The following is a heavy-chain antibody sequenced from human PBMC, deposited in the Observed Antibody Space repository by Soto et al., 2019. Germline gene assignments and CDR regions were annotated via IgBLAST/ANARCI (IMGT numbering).Heavy chain of an antibody. V-gene: IGHV3-64D*06. D-gene: IGHD5-12*01. CDR2: ISSNGGST. CDR3: VKRRDGYKGPNWFDP. CDR1: GLTFSSYA. Sequence: PGGSLRLSCSASGLTFSSYAMHWVRQAPGKGLEYVSAISSNGGSTYYADSVKGRFTISRDNSKNTLYLQMSSLRAEDTAVYYCVKRRDGYKGPNWFDPWGQGTLVTVSS. J-gene: IGHJ5*02.